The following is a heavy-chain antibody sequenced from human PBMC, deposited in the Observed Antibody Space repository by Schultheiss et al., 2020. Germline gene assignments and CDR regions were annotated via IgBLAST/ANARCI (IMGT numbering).Heavy chain of an antibody. V-gene: IGHV4-59*12. J-gene: IGHJ6*02. D-gene: IGHD3-10*01. CDR1: GGSISSYY. Sequence: SETLSLTCTVSGGSISSYYWSWIRQPPGKGLEWIGYIYYSGSTNYNPSLKSRVTISVDTSKNQFSLKLSSVTAADTAVYYCARGRGVRYYYYGMDVWGQGTTVTVSS. CDR3: ARGRGVRYYYYGMDV. CDR2: IYYSGST.